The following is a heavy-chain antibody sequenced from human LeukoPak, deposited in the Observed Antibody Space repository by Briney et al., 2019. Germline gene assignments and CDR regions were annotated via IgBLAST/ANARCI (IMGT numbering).Heavy chain of an antibody. Sequence: SVKVSCKASGGTFSSYAISGVRQAPGQGLEWMGRIIPILGIANYAQKFQGRVTITADKSTSTAYMELSSLRSEDTAVYYCARDEAGPFDYWGQGTLVTVSS. V-gene: IGHV1-69*04. CDR1: GGTFSSYA. J-gene: IGHJ4*02. CDR3: ARDEAGPFDY. CDR2: IIPILGIA.